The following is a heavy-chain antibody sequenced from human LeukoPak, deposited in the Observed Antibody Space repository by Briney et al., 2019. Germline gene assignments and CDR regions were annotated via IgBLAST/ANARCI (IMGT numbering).Heavy chain of an antibody. CDR3: ARSSSGGSCFDS. CDR1: GGSIRSSTYY. Sequence: SETLSLTCTVSGGSIRSSTYYWGWIRQPPGKGLEWIGSIYSSGSTYYNPCLKSPVTVSVDTSKNQFSLNLSSVTAADTAVYYCARSSSGGSCFDSWGQGTLFTVSS. J-gene: IGHJ4*02. V-gene: IGHV4-39*01. D-gene: IGHD2-15*01. CDR2: IYSSGST.